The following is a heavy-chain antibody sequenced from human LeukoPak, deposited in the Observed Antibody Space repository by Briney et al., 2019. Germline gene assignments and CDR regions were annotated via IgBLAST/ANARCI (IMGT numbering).Heavy chain of an antibody. CDR1: GFTVSGSY. D-gene: IGHD6-19*01. CDR2: LYSVGTI. CDR3: ARLVVDSHAFDV. Sequence: PGGSLRLSCAASGFTVSGSYMSWIRQAPGKGLEWVSILYSVGTIYYADSVKGRFTTSRDNSMNTLYLQMNSLRVEDAAVYYCARLVVDSHAFDVWGQGTMVTVSS. V-gene: IGHV3-53*01. J-gene: IGHJ3*01.